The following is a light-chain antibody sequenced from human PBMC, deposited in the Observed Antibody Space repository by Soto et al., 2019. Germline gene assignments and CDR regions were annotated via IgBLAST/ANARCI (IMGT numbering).Light chain of an antibody. V-gene: IGKV1-9*01. J-gene: IGKJ4*02. CDR1: QGIATY. Sequence: QMSKSPYSLSSAKRVGLTSTRRASQGIATYLAWYQQKPGQAPNLLIYAASTLQSGVPSRFSGGGSGTDFSLTISRLQPEDFTTFYCQQLNTYPLACGGGTKVDIK. CDR3: QQLNTYPLA. CDR2: AAS.